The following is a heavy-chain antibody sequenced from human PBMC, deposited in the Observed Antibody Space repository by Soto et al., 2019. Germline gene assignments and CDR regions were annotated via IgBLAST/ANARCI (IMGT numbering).Heavy chain of an antibody. CDR1: GFTFSSYS. J-gene: IGHJ6*03. D-gene: IGHD1-20*01. V-gene: IGHV3-21*01. CDR2: ISSSSSYI. Sequence: PGGSLRLSCAASGFTFSSYSMNWVRQAPGKGLEWVSSISSSSSYIYYADSVKGRFTISRDNAKNSLYLQMNSLRAEDTAVYYCASGGVTGIKPGGYYYYYMDVWGKGTTVTVSS. CDR3: ASGGVTGIKPGGYYYYYMDV.